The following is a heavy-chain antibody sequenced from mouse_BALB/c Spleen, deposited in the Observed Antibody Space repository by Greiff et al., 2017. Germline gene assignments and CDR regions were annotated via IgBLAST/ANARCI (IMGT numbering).Heavy chain of an antibody. CDR1: GYTFTDYN. J-gene: IGHJ4*01. CDR3: ARKTGTGAMDY. V-gene: IGHV1-18*01. D-gene: IGHD4-1*01. CDR2: INPNNGGT. Sequence: DVKLVESGPELVKPGASVKIPCKASGYTFTDYNMDWVKQSHGKSLEWIGDINPNNGGTIYNQKFKGKATLTVDKSSSTAYMELRSLTSEDTAVYYCARKTGTGAMDYWGQGTSVTVSS.